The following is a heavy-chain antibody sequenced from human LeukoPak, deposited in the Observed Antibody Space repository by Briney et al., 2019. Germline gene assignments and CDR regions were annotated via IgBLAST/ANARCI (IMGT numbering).Heavy chain of an antibody. D-gene: IGHD3-22*01. CDR1: GFTFSSYS. V-gene: IGHV3-21*01. Sequence: PGGSLRLSCAASGFTFSSYSMNWVRQAPGKGLEWVSSISSSSNFVFYADSVKGRFTISRDNAKNSLYLQMNSLRAEDTAVYYCARGPQKNGHSSGYPGYFDYWGQGTLVTVS. J-gene: IGHJ4*02. CDR3: ARGPQKNGHSSGYPGYFDY. CDR2: ISSSSNFV.